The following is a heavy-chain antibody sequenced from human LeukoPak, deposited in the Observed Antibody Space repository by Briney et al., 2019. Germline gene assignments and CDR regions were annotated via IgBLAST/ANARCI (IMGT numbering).Heavy chain of an antibody. V-gene: IGHV3-33*01. Sequence: GGSLRLSCAASGFTFSSYGMHWVRQAPGKGLEWVAVIWYDGSNKYYADSVKGRFTISRDNSKNTLYLQMNSLRAEDTALYYCARGRAIEGYAFDIWGQGTMVTVSS. CDR2: IWYDGSNK. D-gene: IGHD5-18*01. J-gene: IGHJ3*02. CDR1: GFTFSSYG. CDR3: ARGRAIEGYAFDI.